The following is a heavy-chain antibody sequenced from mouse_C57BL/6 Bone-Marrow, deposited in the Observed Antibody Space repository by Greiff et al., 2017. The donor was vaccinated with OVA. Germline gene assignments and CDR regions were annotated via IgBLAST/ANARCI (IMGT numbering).Heavy chain of an antibody. V-gene: IGHV5-12*01. CDR1: GFTFSDYY. CDR2: ISNGGGST. J-gene: IGHJ3*01. Sequence: EVQVVESGGGLVQPGGSLKLSCAASGFTFSDYYMYWVRQTPEKRLEWVAYISNGGGSTYYPDTVKGRFTISRDNAKNTLYLQMSSLKSEDTAMYYCARAYDYDSWFAYWGQGTLVTVSA. CDR3: ARAYDYDSWFAY. D-gene: IGHD2-4*01.